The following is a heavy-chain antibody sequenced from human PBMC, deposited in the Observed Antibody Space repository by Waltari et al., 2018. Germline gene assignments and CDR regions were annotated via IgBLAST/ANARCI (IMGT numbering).Heavy chain of an antibody. CDR3: AREYGVGATYNWFDP. CDR2: INPNSGGT. Sequence: QVQLVESGGGVVQPGRSLRLSCKASGYTFTGYYMHWVRQAPGQGLEWMGWINPNSGGTNYVQKFQGRVTMTRDTSISTAYMELSRLRSDDTAVYYCAREYGVGATYNWFDPWGQGTLVTVSS. D-gene: IGHD1-26*01. CDR1: GYTFTGYY. J-gene: IGHJ5*02. V-gene: IGHV1-2*02.